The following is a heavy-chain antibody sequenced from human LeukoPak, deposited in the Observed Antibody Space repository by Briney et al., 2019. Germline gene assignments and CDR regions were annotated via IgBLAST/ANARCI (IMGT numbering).Heavy chain of an antibody. CDR3: AKGSVAVAGPFDS. CDR1: GFTFSSYG. CDR2: ISYDGNNK. V-gene: IGHV3-30*18. J-gene: IGHJ4*02. Sequence: QPGGSLRLSCAASGFTFSSYGMHWVRQDPGKGLERVAVISYDGNNKFYADSVKGRFTISRDNSKNTLYLQMNSLRPEDTAVYYCAKGSVAVAGPFDSWGQGTLVTVSS. D-gene: IGHD6-19*01.